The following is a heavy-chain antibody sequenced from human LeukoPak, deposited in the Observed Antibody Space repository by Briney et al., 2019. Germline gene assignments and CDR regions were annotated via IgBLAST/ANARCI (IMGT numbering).Heavy chain of an antibody. CDR2: ISSSSITI. CDR1: GFTFSPYS. J-gene: IGHJ4*02. CDR3: AKDRSDYFYFDY. Sequence: PGGSLRLSCAASGFTFSPYSMNWVRQAPGKGLEWVSYISSSSITIFYADSVKGRFTISRDNSKNTLYLQMNSLRAEDTAVYYCAKDRSDYFYFDYWGQGTLVTVSS. D-gene: IGHD3-22*01. V-gene: IGHV3-48*01.